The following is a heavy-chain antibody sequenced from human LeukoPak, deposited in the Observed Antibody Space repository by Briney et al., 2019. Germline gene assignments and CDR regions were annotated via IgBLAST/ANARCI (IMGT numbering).Heavy chain of an antibody. CDR3: AKDNADYPIYYFDS. J-gene: IGHJ4*02. Sequence: ETLSLTCAVYGGSFSGYYWSWIRQAPGKGLEWVSGISASGGGKFYADSVKGRFTISRDKSKSTLYLQMNSLRADDAAVYYCAKDNADYPIYYFDSWGQGTLVTVSS. V-gene: IGHV3-23*01. D-gene: IGHD3-16*01. CDR2: ISASGGGK. CDR1: GGSFSGYY.